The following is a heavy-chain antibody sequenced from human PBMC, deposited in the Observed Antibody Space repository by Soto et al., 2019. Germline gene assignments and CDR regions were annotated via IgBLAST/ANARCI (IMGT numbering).Heavy chain of an antibody. CDR1: GYTFTSYA. CDR2: IHPANGNT. Sequence: GASVKVSCKASGYTFTSYAIHWVRQAPGQRLEWMGWIHPANGNTKYSQRFQGRVTITSDTSASTAYMEVSSLRSEDTAVYYCERDVSSGGFVGLFDLWGQGTLVTVSS. J-gene: IGHJ5*02. V-gene: IGHV1-3*01. CDR3: ERDVSSGGFVGLFDL. D-gene: IGHD3-10*01.